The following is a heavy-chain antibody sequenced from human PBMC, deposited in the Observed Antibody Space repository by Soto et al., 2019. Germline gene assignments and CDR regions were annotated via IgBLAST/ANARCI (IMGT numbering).Heavy chain of an antibody. CDR2: IYYSGST. V-gene: IGHV4-39*01. CDR1: GGSISSSSYY. D-gene: IGHD3-3*01. J-gene: IGHJ5*02. CDR3: ARASITIFGVAYPRFDP. Sequence: QLQLQESGPGLVKPSETLSLTCTVSGGSISSSSYYWGWIRQPPGKGLEWIGSIYYSGSTYYNPSLQSRVTISVDTSKNQFSLKLSSVTAADTAVYYCARASITIFGVAYPRFDPWGQGTLVTVSS.